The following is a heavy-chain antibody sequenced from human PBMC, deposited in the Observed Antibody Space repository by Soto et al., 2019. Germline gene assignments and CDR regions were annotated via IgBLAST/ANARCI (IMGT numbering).Heavy chain of an antibody. Sequence: EVQLVESGGGLVQPGGSLRLSCAASGFTVSSNYMSWVRQAPGKGLEWVSVIYSGGSTYYADSVKGRFTISRDNSKNTLYLQMNSLRDEDTAVYYCARELMITFGGVIAAFDLWGRGTLVTVSS. D-gene: IGHD3-16*01. CDR1: GFTVSSNY. CDR3: ARELMITFGGVIAAFDL. CDR2: IYSGGST. J-gene: IGHJ2*01. V-gene: IGHV3-66*01.